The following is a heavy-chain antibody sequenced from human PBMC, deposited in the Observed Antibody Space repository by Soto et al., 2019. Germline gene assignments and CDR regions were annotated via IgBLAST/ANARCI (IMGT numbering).Heavy chain of an antibody. D-gene: IGHD6-19*01. V-gene: IGHV3-7*01. Sequence: GGSLRLSCAASGFTFSSYAMSWVRQAPGKGLEWVANIKQDGSEKYYVDSVKGRFTISRDNAKNSLYLQMNSLRAEDTAVYYCAREIAVAACDYWGQGTLVTVSS. J-gene: IGHJ4*02. CDR1: GFTFSSYA. CDR3: AREIAVAACDY. CDR2: IKQDGSEK.